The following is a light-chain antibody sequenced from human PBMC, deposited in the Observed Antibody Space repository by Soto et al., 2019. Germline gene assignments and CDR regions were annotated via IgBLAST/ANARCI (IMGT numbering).Light chain of an antibody. J-gene: IGKJ4*01. CDR3: QQLRSYPST. Sequence: IHMTQSASSLSASVGYRVTITCRASQDIAIYLAWYQQKPGEAPKLMIYAASTLHGGVPSRFSGSGSGTDFALTITSLQAEDFATYYCQQLRSYPSTFGGGTKVDIK. CDR1: QDIAIY. V-gene: IGKV1-9*01. CDR2: AAS.